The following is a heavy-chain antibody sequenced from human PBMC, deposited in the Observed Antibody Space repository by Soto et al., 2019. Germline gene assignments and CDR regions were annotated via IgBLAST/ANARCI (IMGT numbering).Heavy chain of an antibody. CDR1: GGSFSGYY. CDR2: INHSGIT. D-gene: IGHD3-9*01. CDR3: AFDLPDSGGY. Sequence: QVQLQQWGAGLLKPSETLSLTCAVYGGSFSGYYLNWIRQPPGKGLEWIGEINHSGITNYNPSLKSRVTILVETSKIQFSLKLSSVTAADTDVYYCAFDLPDSGGYWGQGTLVTVSS. V-gene: IGHV4-34*01. J-gene: IGHJ4*02.